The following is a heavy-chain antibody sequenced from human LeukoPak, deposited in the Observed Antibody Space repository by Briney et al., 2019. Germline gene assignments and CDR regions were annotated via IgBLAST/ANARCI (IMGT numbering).Heavy chain of an antibody. Sequence: GASVKVSCKASGYTFTSYGISWVRQVPGQGLEWMGWISAYNGNTNYAQKLQGRVTMTTDTSTSTAYMELRSLRSDDTAVYYCARGYYYDSSGYYGDYWGQGTLVTVSS. J-gene: IGHJ4*02. CDR1: GYTFTSYG. D-gene: IGHD3-22*01. V-gene: IGHV1-18*01. CDR3: ARGYYYDSSGYYGDY. CDR2: ISAYNGNT.